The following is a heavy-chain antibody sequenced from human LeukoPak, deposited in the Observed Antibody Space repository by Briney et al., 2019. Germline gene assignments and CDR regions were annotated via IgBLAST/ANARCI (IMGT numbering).Heavy chain of an antibody. CDR1: GFTFSSYG. V-gene: IGHV3-30*02. CDR2: IRFDGSNK. Sequence: GGSLRLSCAASGFTFSSYGMHWVRQAPGKGLEWVAFIRFDGSNKNYADSIKGRFTISRDNSKNRVYLHMNSLRADDTAVYYFAKDPPYLGYCISTSCYYFDYWGQGTLVTVSS. J-gene: IGHJ4*02. D-gene: IGHD2-2*01. CDR3: AKDPPYLGYCISTSCYYFDY.